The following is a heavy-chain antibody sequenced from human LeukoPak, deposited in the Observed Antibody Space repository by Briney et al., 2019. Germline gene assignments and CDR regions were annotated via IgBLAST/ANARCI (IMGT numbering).Heavy chain of an antibody. CDR2: IYYSGST. Sequence: SETLSLTCTVSGGSISSYYWSWIRQPPGKGLEWIGYIYYSGSTNYNPSLKSRVTISVDTSKNQFSLKLSSVTAADTAVYYCAREAAEGVGAIGLVYYYGMDVWGQGTTVTVSS. V-gene: IGHV4-59*01. CDR1: GGSISSYY. D-gene: IGHD1-26*01. J-gene: IGHJ6*02. CDR3: AREAAEGVGAIGLVYYYGMDV.